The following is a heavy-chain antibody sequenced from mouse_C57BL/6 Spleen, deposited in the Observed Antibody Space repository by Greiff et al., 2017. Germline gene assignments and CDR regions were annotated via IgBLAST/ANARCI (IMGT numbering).Heavy chain of an antibody. J-gene: IGHJ4*01. D-gene: IGHD2-4*01. CDR1: GYTFTSYW. CDR3: ARDDYGGSDAMDY. V-gene: IGHV1-59*01. CDR2: IDPSDSYT. Sequence: QVQLQQPGAELVRPGTSVKLSCKASGYTFTSYWMHWVKQRPGQGLEWIGVIDPSDSYTNYNQKFKGKATLTVDTSSSTAYMQLSSLTSEDSAVYYCARDDYGGSDAMDYWGQGTSVTVSS.